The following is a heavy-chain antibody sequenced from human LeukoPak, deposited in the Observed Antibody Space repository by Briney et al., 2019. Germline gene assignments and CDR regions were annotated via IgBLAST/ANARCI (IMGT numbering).Heavy chain of an antibody. V-gene: IGHV1-69*04. D-gene: IGHD3-22*01. CDR2: IIPILGIA. Sequence: SVKVSCKASGYTFTSYGISWVRQAPGQGLEWMGRIIPILGIANYAQKFQGRVTITADKSTSTAYMELSSLRSEDTAVYYCARGYRVAYDSSGYYDAFDIWGQGTMVTVSS. CDR3: ARGYRVAYDSSGYYDAFDI. J-gene: IGHJ3*02. CDR1: GYTFTSYG.